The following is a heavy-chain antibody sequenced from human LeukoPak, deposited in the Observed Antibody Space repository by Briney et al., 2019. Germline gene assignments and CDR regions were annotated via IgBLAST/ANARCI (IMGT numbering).Heavy chain of an antibody. J-gene: IGHJ4*02. Sequence: PGGSLRLSCVASVFTVSSNYMTWVRQAPGKGLEWVSVIYTGGSPYYADSVKGRFTISRDISKNTVYLQMNSLRAEDTAVYYCARGVATGPTLGLDYWGQGTLVTVSS. CDR2: IYTGGSP. V-gene: IGHV3-53*01. CDR3: ARGVATGPTLGLDY. CDR1: VFTVSSNY. D-gene: IGHD6-6*01.